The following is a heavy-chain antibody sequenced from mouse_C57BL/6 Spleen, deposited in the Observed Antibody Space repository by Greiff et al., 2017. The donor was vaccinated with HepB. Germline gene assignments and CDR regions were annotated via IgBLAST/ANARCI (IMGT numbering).Heavy chain of an antibody. CDR3: TRFPSSYDEFAY. CDR1: GYTFTDYE. D-gene: IGHD2-12*01. CDR2: IDPETGGT. V-gene: IGHV1-15*01. J-gene: IGHJ3*01. Sequence: VQLQQSGAELVRPGASVTLSCKASGYTFTDYEMHWVKQTPVHGLEWIGAIDPETGGTAYNQKFKGKAILTADKSSSTAYMELRSLTSEDSAVYYCTRFPSSYDEFAYWGQGTLVTVSA.